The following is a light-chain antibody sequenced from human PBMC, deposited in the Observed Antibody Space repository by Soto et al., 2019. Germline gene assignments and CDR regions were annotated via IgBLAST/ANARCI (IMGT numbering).Light chain of an antibody. CDR3: QQRNSWPPLT. Sequence: EVVLTQSPATLSLSPGERATLSCRASQGVSIYLAWYQQKPGQAPRLLIYDAFNRATGIPARFSGSGSGTDFNLTISSLEPEDFAVYYCQQRNSWPPLTFGGGTKGEIK. V-gene: IGKV3-11*01. CDR1: QGVSIY. J-gene: IGKJ4*01. CDR2: DAF.